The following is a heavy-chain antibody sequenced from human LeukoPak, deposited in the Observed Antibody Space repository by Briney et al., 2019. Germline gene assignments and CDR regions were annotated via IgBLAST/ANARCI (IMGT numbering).Heavy chain of an antibody. V-gene: IGHV3-23*01. Sequence: PGGSLRLSCAASGFTFSSYAMTWVRRAPGKGLEWVSTISGSGGSTYYADSVKGRFTISRDNSKNTLYLQMSSLRAEDTAVYYCAKIMTRTMVRGVPPSDYWGQGTLVTVYS. CDR3: AKIMTRTMVRGVPPSDY. D-gene: IGHD3-10*01. CDR2: ISGSGGST. J-gene: IGHJ4*02. CDR1: GFTFSSYA.